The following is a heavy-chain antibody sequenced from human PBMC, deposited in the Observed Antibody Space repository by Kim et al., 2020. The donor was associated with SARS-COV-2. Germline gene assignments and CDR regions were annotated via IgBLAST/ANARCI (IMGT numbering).Heavy chain of an antibody. CDR2: ISYSGNS. D-gene: IGHD2-2*01. V-gene: IGHV4-31*03. CDR1: GGSIRSGGKF. CDR3: AIGQPLDY. Sequence: SETLSLTCSVSGGSIRSGGKFWTWIRQHPAKGLEWIGYISYSGNSHYSPSLRSRVSISLQTSENQFSLKLTSVTAADTAVYYCAIGQPLDYCGRGILVTV. J-gene: IGHJ4*02.